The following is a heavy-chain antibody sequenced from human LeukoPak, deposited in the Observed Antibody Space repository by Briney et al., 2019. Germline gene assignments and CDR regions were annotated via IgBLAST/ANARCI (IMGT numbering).Heavy chain of an antibody. Sequence: GGSLRLSCAASGFTFDSYGMHWVRQAPGKGLGWVAVISYDGSSKYYADSVKGRFTISRDNSKNTLYLQMNSLRPEDTAVYYCARDSYGLDYWGQGTLVTVSS. D-gene: IGHD5-18*01. CDR3: ARDSYGLDY. V-gene: IGHV3-30*19. CDR2: ISYDGSSK. CDR1: GFTFDSYG. J-gene: IGHJ4*02.